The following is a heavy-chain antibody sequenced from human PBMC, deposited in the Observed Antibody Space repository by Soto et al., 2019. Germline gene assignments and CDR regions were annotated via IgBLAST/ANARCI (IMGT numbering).Heavy chain of an antibody. CDR2: IYSGGST. CDR3: ARDSVGGFDY. Sequence: EVQLVESGGGLIQPGGSLRLSCAASGFTVSSYYMSWVRQAPGKGLEWVSVIYSGGSTYYADSVTGRFTISRDNSKNTMYLQMNGLRAEDTGVCYCARDSVGGFDYWGQGTLVTVSS. V-gene: IGHV3-53*01. CDR1: GFTVSSYY. D-gene: IGHD2-15*01. J-gene: IGHJ4*02.